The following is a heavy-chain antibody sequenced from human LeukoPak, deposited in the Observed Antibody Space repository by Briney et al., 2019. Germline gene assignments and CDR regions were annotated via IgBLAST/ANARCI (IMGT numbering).Heavy chain of an antibody. Sequence: PGGSLRLSCAASGFTFSSYGMHWVRQAPGKGLEWVAVIWYDGSNKYYADSVKARFTISRDNSKNTLYLQMNSLRAEDTAVYYCAREGHGDYGLDYWGQGTLVTVSS. CDR2: IWYDGSNK. V-gene: IGHV3-33*01. CDR1: GFTFSSYG. D-gene: IGHD4-17*01. CDR3: AREGHGDYGLDY. J-gene: IGHJ4*02.